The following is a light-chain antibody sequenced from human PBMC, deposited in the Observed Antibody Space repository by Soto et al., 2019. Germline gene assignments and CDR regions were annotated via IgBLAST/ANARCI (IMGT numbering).Light chain of an antibody. CDR2: AAS. CDR1: QNIRND. Sequence: IQMTQSPSTLSASVGDRVTISCRASQNIRNDLGCYQQRVGRAPRLLIYAASSLDDGVPSRFSGSGSGTDFTLTISSLQPEDSATYYCLYDFKFPRTFAQGTKVDIK. J-gene: IGKJ1*01. CDR3: LYDFKFPRT. V-gene: IGKV1-6*01.